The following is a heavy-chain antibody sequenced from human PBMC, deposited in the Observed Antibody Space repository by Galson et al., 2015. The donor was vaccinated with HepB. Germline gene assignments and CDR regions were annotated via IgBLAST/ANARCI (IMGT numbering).Heavy chain of an antibody. D-gene: IGHD2-2*01. V-gene: IGHV1-18*04. CDR3: ARDPWGPMPAVIERYFDP. CDR1: GYTFTTYG. CDR2: ISTDNGNT. J-gene: IGHJ5*02. Sequence: SVKVSCKASGYTFTTYGINWVRQAPGQGLEWMGWISTDNGNTNYAQNLQGRVAMTTDTSTSTVYMELRSLRSDDTAVYYCARDPWGPMPAVIERYFDPWGPGTLVIVSS.